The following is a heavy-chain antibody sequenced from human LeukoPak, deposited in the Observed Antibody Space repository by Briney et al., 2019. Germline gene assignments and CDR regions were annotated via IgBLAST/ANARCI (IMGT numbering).Heavy chain of an antibody. CDR3: AKQLGYCSDGSCYFPY. D-gene: IGHD2-15*01. V-gene: IGHV3-23*01. J-gene: IGHJ4*02. Sequence: GGSLRLSCAASGFTFSNYWMTWVRQAPGKGLEWVSAISNNGGYTYYADSVQGRFTISRDNSKSTLCLQMNSLRAEDTAVYYCAKQLGYCSDGSCYFPYWGQGTLVTVSS. CDR2: ISNNGGYT. CDR1: GFTFSNYW.